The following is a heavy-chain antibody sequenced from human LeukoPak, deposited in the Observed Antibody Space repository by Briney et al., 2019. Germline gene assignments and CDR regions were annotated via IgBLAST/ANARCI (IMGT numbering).Heavy chain of an antibody. Sequence: SETLSLTYAVYGGSFSDFYSTWIRQPPGKGLEWIGEINHSGNTKYNPSLKSRVTILLDTSKNQFSLKVRSVTAADTAVYYCATTRGVITLDGYHYYIDVWGKGTTVTVSS. CDR1: GGSFSDFY. CDR3: ATTRGVITLDGYHYYIDV. V-gene: IGHV4-34*01. D-gene: IGHD3-10*01. CDR2: INHSGNT. J-gene: IGHJ6*03.